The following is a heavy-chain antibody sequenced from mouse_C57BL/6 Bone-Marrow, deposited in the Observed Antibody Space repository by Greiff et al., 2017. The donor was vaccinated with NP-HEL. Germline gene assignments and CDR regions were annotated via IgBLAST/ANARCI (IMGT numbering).Heavy chain of an antibody. CDR2: ISSGSSTI. Sequence: EVMLVESGGGLVKPGGSLKLSCAASGFTFSDYGMHWVRQAPEKGLVWVAYISSGSSTIYYADTVKGRFTISRDNAKNTLFLQMTGLRSEDATMYYCARGKAYWGQATLVTVSA. J-gene: IGHJ3*01. CDR1: GFTFSDYG. V-gene: IGHV5-17*01. CDR3: ARGKAY.